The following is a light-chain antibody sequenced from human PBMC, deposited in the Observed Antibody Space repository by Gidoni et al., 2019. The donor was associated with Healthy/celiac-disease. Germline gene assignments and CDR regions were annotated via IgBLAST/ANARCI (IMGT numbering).Light chain of an antibody. Sequence: DIQMTQSPSSLSASVGDRVTITCQASQDISNYVNWNQQKPGKAPKLPIYDASNLETGVPSRFSGSGSGTDFTFTISSLQPEDIATYYCQQYDNLPLTFGGGTKVEIK. J-gene: IGKJ4*01. V-gene: IGKV1-33*01. CDR3: QQYDNLPLT. CDR1: QDISNY. CDR2: DAS.